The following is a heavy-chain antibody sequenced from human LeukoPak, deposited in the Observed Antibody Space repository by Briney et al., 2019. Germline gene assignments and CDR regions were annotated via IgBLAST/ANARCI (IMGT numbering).Heavy chain of an antibody. J-gene: IGHJ4*02. CDR3: ARVRYYYDSSGYYYFDY. V-gene: IGHV4-59*01. D-gene: IGHD3-22*01. Sequence: KPSETLSLTCTVSGGSISHYYWSWIRQPPGKGLEWLGYSYYSGSTKYNPSLKSRVTISVDTSKNQFSLKLSSVTAADTAVYYCARVRYYYDSSGYYYFDYWGQGTLVTVSS. CDR2: SYYSGST. CDR1: GGSISHYY.